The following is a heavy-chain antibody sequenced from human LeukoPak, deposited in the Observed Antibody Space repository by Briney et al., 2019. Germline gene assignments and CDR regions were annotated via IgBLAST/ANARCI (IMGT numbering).Heavy chain of an antibody. CDR2: FDPEDGET. CDR3: ATVLGSSSWYIDY. Sequence: ASVKVSCKVSGYTLTELSMHWVRQAPGKGLEWMGGFDPEDGETIYAQKFQGRVIMTEDTSTDTAYMELSSLRSEDTAVYYCATVLGSSSWYIDYWGQGTLVTVSS. D-gene: IGHD6-13*01. V-gene: IGHV1-24*01. J-gene: IGHJ4*02. CDR1: GYTLTELS.